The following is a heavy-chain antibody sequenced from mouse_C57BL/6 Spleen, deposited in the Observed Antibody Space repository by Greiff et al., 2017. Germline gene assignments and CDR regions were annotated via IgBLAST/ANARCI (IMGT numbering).Heavy chain of an antibody. Sequence: VQLQQPGAELVKPGASVKLSCKASGYTFTSYWMHWVKQRPGQGLEWIGMIHPNSGSTNYNEKFKSKATLTVDKSSSTAYMQLSSLTSEDSAVYYCARQENLYGSSLDYWGQGTTLTVSS. J-gene: IGHJ2*01. D-gene: IGHD1-1*01. CDR3: ARQENLYGSSLDY. CDR1: GYTFTSYW. V-gene: IGHV1-64*01. CDR2: IHPNSGST.